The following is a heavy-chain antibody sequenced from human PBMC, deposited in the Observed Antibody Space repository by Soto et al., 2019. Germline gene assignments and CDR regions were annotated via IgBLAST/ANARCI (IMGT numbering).Heavy chain of an antibody. D-gene: IGHD3-22*01. V-gene: IGHV1-69*06. J-gene: IGHJ5*02. CDR2: VIPVFNRS. CDR1: GVSFSGHA. CDR3: ARDTDYYDAPSGYYVPKVLDP. Sequence: QVQLVQSGAELRQPGSSVKVSCKASGVSFSGHAINWVRQAPGQGVEWMGGVIPVFNRSHYVPKFQARVTMTADTSTKTSYIELTYFTSADTAVYYCARDTDYYDAPSGYYVPKVLDPWGQGTLVSVSS.